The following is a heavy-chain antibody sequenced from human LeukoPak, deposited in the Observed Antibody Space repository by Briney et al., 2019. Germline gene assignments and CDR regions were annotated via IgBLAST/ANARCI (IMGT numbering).Heavy chain of an antibody. Sequence: SETLSLTCTVSGGSISSSSYYWGWIRQPPGKGLEGIGSIYYSGSTYYNPSLKSRVTISVDTSKKQFSLKRSAVTAAHTAVYYCARRKTAWFGEENSYLDVWGKGTTVTVSS. CDR3: ARRKTAWFGEENSYLDV. J-gene: IGHJ6*03. D-gene: IGHD3-10*01. V-gene: IGHV4-39*01. CDR2: IYYSGST. CDR1: GGSISSSSYY.